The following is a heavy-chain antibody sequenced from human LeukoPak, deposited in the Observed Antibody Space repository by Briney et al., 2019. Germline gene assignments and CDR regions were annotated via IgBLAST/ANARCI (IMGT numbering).Heavy chain of an antibody. CDR3: ARERPHYYGSGSYYGDYYYYYMDV. Sequence: KPSETLSLTCTVSGGSISSYYWSWIRQPPGKGLEWIGYIYYGGSTNYNPSLKSRVTISVDTSKNQFSLKLSSVTAADTAVYYCARERPHYYGSGSYYGDYYYYYMDVWGKGTTVTVSS. D-gene: IGHD3-10*01. CDR1: GGSISSYY. CDR2: IYYGGST. V-gene: IGHV4-59*01. J-gene: IGHJ6*03.